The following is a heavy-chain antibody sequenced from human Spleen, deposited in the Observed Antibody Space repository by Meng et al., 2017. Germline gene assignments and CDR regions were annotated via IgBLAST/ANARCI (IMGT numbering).Heavy chain of an antibody. CDR2: IIPNSGDT. V-gene: IGHV1-2*06. CDR3: VRDENISLGKLFGDY. Sequence: QVQLVQSGAEVKAPGASVKVSCKPSGYPFTAYYIHWVRQAHGQGLEWMGHIIPNSGDTLYAPKFQGRVSMTADTSIGTAYVELSGLRSDDTAIYYCVRDENISLGKLFGDYWGQGTLVTVSS. J-gene: IGHJ4*02. CDR1: GYPFTAYY. D-gene: IGHD2-21*01.